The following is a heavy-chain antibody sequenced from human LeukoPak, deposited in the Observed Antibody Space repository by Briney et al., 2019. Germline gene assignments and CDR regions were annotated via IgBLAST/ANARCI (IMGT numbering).Heavy chain of an antibody. J-gene: IGHJ4*02. V-gene: IGHV4-39*07. CDR2: IYYSGST. D-gene: IGHD5-18*01. CDR1: GGPISSSSYY. Sequence: SETLSLTCTVSGGPISSSSYYWGWIRQPPGKGLEWIGSIYYSGSTYYNPSLKSRVTISVDTSKNQFSLKLSSVTAADTAVYYCRGIQLWLIGGDFDYWGQGTLVTVSS. CDR3: RGIQLWLIGGDFDY.